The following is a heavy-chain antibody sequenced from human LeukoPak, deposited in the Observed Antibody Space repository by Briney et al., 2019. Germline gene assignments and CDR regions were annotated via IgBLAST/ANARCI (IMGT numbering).Heavy chain of an antibody. Sequence: GRSLRLSCAASGFTFSSYAMYWVRQAPGKGLEWVAVISYDGSNKYYADSVKGRFTISRDNSKNTLYLQMNSLRAEDTAVYYCARGVLNFDYWGQGTLVTVSS. CDR2: ISYDGSNK. V-gene: IGHV3-30*04. J-gene: IGHJ4*02. CDR1: GFTFSSYA. CDR3: ARGVLNFDY.